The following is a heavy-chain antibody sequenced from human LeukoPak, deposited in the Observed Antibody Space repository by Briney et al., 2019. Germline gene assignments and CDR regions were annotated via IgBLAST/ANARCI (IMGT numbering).Heavy chain of an antibody. Sequence: GTSLRLSCAASGFIFGNYGFHWVRQAPGKGLEWVAAIFYDGSDKFYTDSVKGRFTISRDNSKNTLYLQMNSLRAEDTAVYYCARDRQEQHEVGSGNQLYNWFDSWGQGTLVSVS. CDR2: IFYDGSDK. D-gene: IGHD1-26*01. CDR1: GFIFGNYG. J-gene: IGHJ5*01. V-gene: IGHV3-33*01. CDR3: ARDRQEQHEVGSGNQLYNWFDS.